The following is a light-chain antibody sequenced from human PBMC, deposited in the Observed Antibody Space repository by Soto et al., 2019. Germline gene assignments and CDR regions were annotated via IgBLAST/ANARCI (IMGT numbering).Light chain of an antibody. CDR3: QQYGSSHT. V-gene: IGKV3-20*01. CDR2: GAS. CDR1: QSISSTQ. J-gene: IGKJ5*01. Sequence: DIVLTQSPDTLSLSPGERATLSCRASQSISSTQLVWYQQKPGQAPRLLIYGASSRAIGIPDRFSGSVSGSDFILTINRLVPEDFAVYYCQQYGSSHTFGQGTRLEIK.